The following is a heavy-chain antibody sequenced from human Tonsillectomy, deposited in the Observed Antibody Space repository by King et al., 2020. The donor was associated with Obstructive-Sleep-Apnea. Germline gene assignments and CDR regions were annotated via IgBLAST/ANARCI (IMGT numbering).Heavy chain of an antibody. CDR2: ISTSSSTI. Sequence: VQLVESGGGLVQPGGSLRLSCAASGFIFSSYSMNWVRQAPGKGLERVSHISTSSSTIYYADSVKGRFTISRDNAKNSLYLQMNSLRAEDTAMYYCARGAGDSPYYYGMDVWGQGTTVTVSS. D-gene: IGHD3-16*01. CDR1: GFIFSSYS. V-gene: IGHV3-48*04. CDR3: ARGAGDSPYYYGMDV. J-gene: IGHJ6*02.